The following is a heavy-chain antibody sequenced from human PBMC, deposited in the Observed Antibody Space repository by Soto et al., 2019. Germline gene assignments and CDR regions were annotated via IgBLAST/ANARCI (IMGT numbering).Heavy chain of an antibody. V-gene: IGHV1-8*01. CDR2: MNPNSGNT. CDR3: ARGRRRTATGWYYFDY. Sequence: ASVKVSCKASGYTFTSYDINWVRQATGRGLEWMGWMNPNSGNTGYAQKFQGRVTMTRNTSISTAYMELSSLRSEDTAVYYCARGRRRTATGWYYFDYWGQGTLVTVSS. J-gene: IGHJ4*02. CDR1: GYTFTSYD. D-gene: IGHD6-19*01.